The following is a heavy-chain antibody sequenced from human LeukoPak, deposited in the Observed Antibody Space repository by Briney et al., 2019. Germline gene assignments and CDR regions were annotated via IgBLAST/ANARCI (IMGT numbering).Heavy chain of an antibody. V-gene: IGHV4-30-2*01. J-gene: IGHJ6*04. CDR2: IYHSGGT. CDR3: ARGTPDYYGSGSYYLAYGMDV. Sequence: SQTLSLTCAVSGGSISSGGYSWSWIRQPPGTGLEWIGYIYHSGGTYYNPSLKSRVTISVDRSKNQFSLKLSSVTAADTAVYYCARGTPDYYGSGSYYLAYGMDVWGKGTTVTVSS. D-gene: IGHD3-10*01. CDR1: GGSISSGGYS.